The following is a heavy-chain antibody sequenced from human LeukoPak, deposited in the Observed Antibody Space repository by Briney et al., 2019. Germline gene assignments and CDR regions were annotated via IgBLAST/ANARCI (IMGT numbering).Heavy chain of an antibody. D-gene: IGHD6-6*01. V-gene: IGHV4-30-2*05. CDR2: IYYSGST. CDR1: GGSISSGGYS. CDR3: ARVGSSPYFDY. J-gene: IGHJ4*02. Sequence: SETLSLTCAVSGGSISSGGYSWSWIRQPPGKGLEWIGYIYYSGSTYYNPSLKSRVTISVDTSKNQFSLKLSSVTAADTAVYYCARVGSSPYFDYWGQGTLVTVSS.